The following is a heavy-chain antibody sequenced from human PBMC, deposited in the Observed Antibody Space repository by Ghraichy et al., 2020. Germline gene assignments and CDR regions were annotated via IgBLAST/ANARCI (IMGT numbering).Heavy chain of an antibody. Sequence: ASVKVSCKASGYTFTNYGVTWVRQAPGQGLEWMGWISAYSGDANYAQLFQGRVTMTTDTSTNTAYMELSSLRVGDAAVYYCARDSGERNFYYYSHMDCWGQGTTVTVSS. J-gene: IGHJ6*02. D-gene: IGHD2-21*01. CDR2: ISAYSGDA. CDR3: ARDSGERNFYYYSHMDC. V-gene: IGHV1-18*04. CDR1: GYTFTNYG.